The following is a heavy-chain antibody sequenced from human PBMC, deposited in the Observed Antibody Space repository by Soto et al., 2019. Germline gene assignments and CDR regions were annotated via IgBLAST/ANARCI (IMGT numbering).Heavy chain of an antibody. CDR2: IKDGGST. Sequence: QVQLQQWGAGLLKPSETLSLTCAVNGGSLTGYYWSWIRQPPGKGLEWIGEIKDGGSTNYSPSLRSRVTIPADTSKNQFSLRLNSVTAADTAVYFCARGQEGIVATHWDQGTLVTVSS. V-gene: IGHV4-34*01. D-gene: IGHD5-12*01. CDR1: GGSLTGYY. CDR3: ARGQEGIVATH. J-gene: IGHJ4*02.